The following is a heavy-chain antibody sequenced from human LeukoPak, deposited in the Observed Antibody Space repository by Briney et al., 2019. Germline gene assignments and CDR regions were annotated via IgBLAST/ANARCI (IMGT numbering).Heavy chain of an antibody. J-gene: IGHJ6*03. V-gene: IGHV4-38-2*02. Sequence: SETLSLTCTVSGYSISSGYYWGWIRQPPGKGLEWIGSIYHSGSTYYNPSLKGRVTIPVDTSKKQFSLKLSSVTAADTAVYYCARGAVTNYYYYYMDVWGKGTTVTVSS. CDR2: IYHSGST. CDR3: ARGAVTNYYYYYMDV. CDR1: GYSISSGYY. D-gene: IGHD4-11*01.